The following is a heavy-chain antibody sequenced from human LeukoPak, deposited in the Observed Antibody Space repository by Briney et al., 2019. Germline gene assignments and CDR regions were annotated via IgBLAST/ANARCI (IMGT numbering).Heavy chain of an antibody. Sequence: GSLRLSCAASGFTFSSYAMSWVRQAPGKGLEWVSAISGSGGSTYYADSVKGRFTISRDNSKNTLYLQMNSLRAEDTAVYYCARVYDSSGYYYGSWDYWGQGTLVTVSS. CDR2: ISGSGGST. CDR3: ARVYDSSGYYYGSWDY. CDR1: GFTFSSYA. V-gene: IGHV3-23*01. D-gene: IGHD3-22*01. J-gene: IGHJ4*02.